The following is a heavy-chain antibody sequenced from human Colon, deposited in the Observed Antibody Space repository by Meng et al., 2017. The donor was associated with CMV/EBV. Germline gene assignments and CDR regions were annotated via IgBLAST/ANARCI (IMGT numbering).Heavy chain of an antibody. CDR1: GGSLIGYY. D-gene: IGHD2-15*01. Sequence: SETLSLTCTVSGGSLIGYYWSWIRQPPGKGLEWIGDINHIGNTKYSASLESRVTISLDTSKNEVSLKVRSVTVADTAVYYCARSGGRRRDWFDPWGQGTLVTVSS. J-gene: IGHJ5*02. CDR2: INHIGNT. V-gene: IGHV4-34*01. CDR3: ARSGGRRRDWFDP.